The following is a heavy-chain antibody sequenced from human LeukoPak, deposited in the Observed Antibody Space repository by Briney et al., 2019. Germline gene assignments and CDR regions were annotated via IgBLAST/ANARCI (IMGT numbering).Heavy chain of an antibody. CDR2: ISTYNGNT. Sequence: ASVKVSCKASGYTFTSYGISWVRQAPGQGLEWMGWISTYNGNTNSAQRLQGRVTMTTDTSTSTAYMELRSLRSDDTAVYYCAILVDCSSTSCYIEGTYFDYWGQGTLVTVSS. D-gene: IGHD2-2*02. J-gene: IGHJ4*02. V-gene: IGHV1-18*01. CDR3: AILVDCSSTSCYIEGTYFDY. CDR1: GYTFTSYG.